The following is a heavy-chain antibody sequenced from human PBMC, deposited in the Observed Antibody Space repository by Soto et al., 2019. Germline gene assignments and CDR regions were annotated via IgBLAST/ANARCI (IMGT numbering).Heavy chain of an antibody. CDR2: VFYSGTT. CDR1: GDSITSYY. D-gene: IGHD3-22*01. V-gene: IGHV4-4*07. Sequence: SETLSLTCTVSGDSITSYYWTWIRQAAGKRLECIGRVFYSGTTNYNPSLKSRVTMSVDTSKNQLYLKLTSVTAADTAVYYCARVGDSGYYWYFDYWGQGALVTV. CDR3: ARVGDSGYYWYFDY. J-gene: IGHJ4*02.